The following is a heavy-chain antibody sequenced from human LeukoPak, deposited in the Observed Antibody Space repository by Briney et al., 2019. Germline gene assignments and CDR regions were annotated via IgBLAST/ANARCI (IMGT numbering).Heavy chain of an antibody. CDR1: GGSISRYY. V-gene: IGHV4-59*01. CDR2: IYYSVST. CDR3: ARKLGGLTDALDI. D-gene: IGHD3-16*01. J-gene: IGHJ3*02. Sequence: SETLSLTCTVSGGSISRYYGSWIRQPPGKGLEWMGYIYYSVSTNYNPSFKSRVTISVDKSKNQFSLKLSSVTAADTAVYYCARKLGGLTDALDISGQGTMGTVSS.